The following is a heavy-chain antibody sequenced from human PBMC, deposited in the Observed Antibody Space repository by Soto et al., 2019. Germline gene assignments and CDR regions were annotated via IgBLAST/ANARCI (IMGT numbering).Heavy chain of an antibody. CDR3: ARATELRYVEWSVYRGGNYAMDV. J-gene: IGHJ6*02. CDR1: GYTFSGYD. Sequence: ASVKVSCKASGYTFSGYDINWVRQATGQGLEWMGWVSPDSGSTGYAGIFQGRVTVTWDRSTTTAYMDLSSLTSEDSAVYYCARATELRYVEWSVYRGGNYAMDVWGQGTTVTVSS. D-gene: IGHD3-3*01. CDR2: VSPDSGST. V-gene: IGHV1-8*01.